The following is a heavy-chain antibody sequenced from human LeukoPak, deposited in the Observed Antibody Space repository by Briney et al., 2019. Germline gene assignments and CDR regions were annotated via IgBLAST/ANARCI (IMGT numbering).Heavy chain of an antibody. Sequence: GGSLRLSCAASGFTFSSYGMHWVRQAPGKGLEWVAFIRYDGSNKYYADSVKGRFTISRDNSKNTLYLQMNSLRVEDTAVYYCAQRSGRIDYMDVWGIGTTVTVSS. CDR2: IRYDGSNK. CDR1: GFTFSSYG. V-gene: IGHV3-30*02. CDR3: AQRSGRIDYMDV. J-gene: IGHJ6*03. D-gene: IGHD3-10*01.